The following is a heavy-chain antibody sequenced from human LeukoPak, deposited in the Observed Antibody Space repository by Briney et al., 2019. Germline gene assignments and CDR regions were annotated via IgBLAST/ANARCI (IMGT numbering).Heavy chain of an antibody. Sequence: GGSLRLSCAASGFTFSDHYMDWVRQATGKGLEWVGRTRNKANSYTTEYAASVKGRFTISRDDSKNSLYLQMNSLKTEDTAVYYCARAPDYGDLGFDYWGQGTLVTVSS. CDR2: TRNKANSYTT. D-gene: IGHD4-17*01. CDR1: GFTFSDHY. CDR3: ARAPDYGDLGFDY. J-gene: IGHJ4*02. V-gene: IGHV3-72*01.